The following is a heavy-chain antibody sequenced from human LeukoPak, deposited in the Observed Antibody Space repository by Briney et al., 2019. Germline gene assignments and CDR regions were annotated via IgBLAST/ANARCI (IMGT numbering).Heavy chain of an antibody. J-gene: IGHJ4*02. CDR2: IFYIGST. Sequence: SETLSLTCTVSGGSISSYYWSWIRQPPGKGLEWIGYIFYIGSTNYNPSLKSRVTISVDTSKNQFSLKLSSVTAADTAVYYCARHLYGGDPYFDFWGRGTLVTVSS. CDR3: ARHLYGGDPYFDF. V-gene: IGHV4-59*08. CDR1: GGSISSYY. D-gene: IGHD4-23*01.